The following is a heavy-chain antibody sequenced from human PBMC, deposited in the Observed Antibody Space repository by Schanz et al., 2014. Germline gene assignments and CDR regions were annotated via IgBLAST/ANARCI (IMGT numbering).Heavy chain of an antibody. CDR1: GFTFSNTW. D-gene: IGHD6-13*01. Sequence: EVQLVESGGGLVKPGGSLRLSCAASGFTFSNTWMNWVRQAPGKGLEWVSSLSSSGLYTFYADLAGGRFTISRDDAKNSLLLDMNNARAEDTAVYFCARDIKKQLVDSKDYYYGMDVWGQGTTVTVSS. CDR3: ARDIKKQLVDSKDYYYGMDV. J-gene: IGHJ6*02. CDR2: LSSSGLYT. V-gene: IGHV3-21*01.